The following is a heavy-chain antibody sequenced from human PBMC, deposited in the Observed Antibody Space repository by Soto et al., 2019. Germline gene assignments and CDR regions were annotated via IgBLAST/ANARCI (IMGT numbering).Heavy chain of an antibody. CDR2: TSGSGRST. Sequence: GASLRLSCPASGITFRNYAMSWVRQAPGKGLERVSTTSGSGRSTYYAASVKGRFTISRDNSKNTLYLQMNSLRAEDTAVYYCAKDPEWELPKYYFDYWGQGTLVTVSS. D-gene: IGHD1-26*01. CDR1: GITFRNYA. V-gene: IGHV3-23*01. CDR3: AKDPEWELPKYYFDY. J-gene: IGHJ4*02.